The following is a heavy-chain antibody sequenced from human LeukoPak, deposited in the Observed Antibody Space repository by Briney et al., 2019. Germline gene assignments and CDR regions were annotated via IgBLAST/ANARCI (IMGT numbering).Heavy chain of an antibody. D-gene: IGHD6-19*01. CDR1: GYTFTSYD. CDR3: ARDRVGVGGNGWEN. V-gene: IGHV1-8*01. CDR2: MNPNNGNT. Sequence: ASVKVSCKASGYTFTSYDINWVRQVTGQGLEWMGWMNPNNGNTGYVQKFQGRVTMTRDTFIGTAYMELSSLRSEDTAVYYCARDRVGVGGNGWENWGQGTLVTVSS. J-gene: IGHJ4*02.